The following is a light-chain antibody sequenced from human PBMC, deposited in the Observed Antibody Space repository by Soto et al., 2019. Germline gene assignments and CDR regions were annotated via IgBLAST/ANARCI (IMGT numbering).Light chain of an antibody. CDR3: QHFGGSLPVT. J-gene: IGKJ5*01. CDR2: GAS. CDR1: QSVTSSY. Sequence: EIVLTQSPGTLSLSPGERATLSCRASQSVTSSYLAWWQQKPGQAPRLLIYGASTRATGIPARFSGSGSGTEFTLTISSLQSEDFAVYYCQHFGGSLPVTFGQGTRLEIK. V-gene: IGKV3-20*01.